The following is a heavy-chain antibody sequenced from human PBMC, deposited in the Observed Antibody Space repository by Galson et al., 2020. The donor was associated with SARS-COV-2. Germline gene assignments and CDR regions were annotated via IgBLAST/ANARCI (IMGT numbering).Heavy chain of an antibody. CDR1: GFTFGTYA. J-gene: IGHJ4*02. D-gene: IGHD1-26*01. CDR2: ISAAGGST. Sequence: GGSLRLSCAASGFTFGTYAMSWVRQAPGKGLEWVSSISAAGGSTYYADSVKGRFTVSRDNFKNTLYLQMNSLRAEDRAVYYCAKRNMGGIVRETLFDYWGQGTLVTVSS. CDR3: AKRNMGGIVRETLFDY. V-gene: IGHV3-23*01.